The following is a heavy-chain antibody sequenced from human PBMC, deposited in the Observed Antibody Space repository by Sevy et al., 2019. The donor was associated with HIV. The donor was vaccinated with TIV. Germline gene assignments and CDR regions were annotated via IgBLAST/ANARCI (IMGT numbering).Heavy chain of an antibody. V-gene: IGHV3-30*18. CDR2: ISHDGINE. J-gene: IGHJ6*02. CDR1: GFSFSYYG. Sequence: GGSLRLSCIGSGFSFSYYGIHWVRQAPGKGLDWVALISHDGINEYYADSVKVRFTISRDNSKNTVYLEMNSLRNEDTATYFCANAYSGSYSHSYLYALDVWGQGTTVTVSS. CDR3: ANAYSGSYSHSYLYALDV. D-gene: IGHD1-26*01.